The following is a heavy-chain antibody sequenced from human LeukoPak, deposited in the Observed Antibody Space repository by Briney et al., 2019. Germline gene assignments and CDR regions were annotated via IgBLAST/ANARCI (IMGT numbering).Heavy chain of an antibody. CDR1: GFTFSSYS. V-gene: IGHV3-21*01. D-gene: IGHD3-10*01. J-gene: IGHJ4*02. Sequence: GGSLRLSCAASGFTFSSYSMNWVRQAPGKGLGWVSSISSSSSYIYYADSVKGRFTISRDNAKNSLYLQMNSLRAEDTAVYYCAREMFAYGSASPFDYWGQGTLVTVSS. CDR2: ISSSSSYI. CDR3: AREMFAYGSASPFDY.